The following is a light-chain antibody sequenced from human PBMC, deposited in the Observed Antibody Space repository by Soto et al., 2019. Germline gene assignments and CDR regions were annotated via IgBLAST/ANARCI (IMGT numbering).Light chain of an antibody. J-gene: IGKJ3*01. CDR2: GAS. CDR3: QQYGSSPPLT. V-gene: IGKV3-20*01. CDR1: QSISSSY. Sequence: EIVLTQSPGTLSLSPGERATLSCRASQSISSSYLAWYQQKPGQAPRLVMYGASSRATGIPDRFSGFGSGTDFTLTISRLEPEDSAVYYCQQYGSSPPLTFGPGTKVDIK.